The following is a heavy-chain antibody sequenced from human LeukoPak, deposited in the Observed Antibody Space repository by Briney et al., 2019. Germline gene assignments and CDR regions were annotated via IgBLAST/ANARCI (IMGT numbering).Heavy chain of an antibody. CDR2: IRSKAYGVTA. D-gene: IGHD1-26*01. CDR1: GFTLGEYA. CDR3: TKSGTAIVGTTAAYYFDY. V-gene: IGHV3-49*04. J-gene: IGHJ4*02. Sequence: PEGSLRLSCTASGFTLGEYAMSWVRQAPGKGLEWVGFIRSKAYGVTAEYAASVKGRFTISRDDSKSIAYLQMNSLKPEDTAVYYCTKSGTAIVGTTAAYYFDYWGQGTLVTVSS.